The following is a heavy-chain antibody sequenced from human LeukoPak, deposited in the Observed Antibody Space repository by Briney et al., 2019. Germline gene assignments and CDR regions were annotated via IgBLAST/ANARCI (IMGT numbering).Heavy chain of an antibody. Sequence: SETLSLTCTVSGGSISSYYWSWIRQPPGKGLEWIGYIYYSGSTNYNPSLKSRVTISVDTSKNQLSLKLSSVTAADTAVYYCARVRCSGGSCYSVDAFDIWGQGTMVTVSS. CDR2: IYYSGST. CDR1: GGSISSYY. CDR3: ARVRCSGGSCYSVDAFDI. J-gene: IGHJ3*02. V-gene: IGHV4-59*01. D-gene: IGHD2-15*01.